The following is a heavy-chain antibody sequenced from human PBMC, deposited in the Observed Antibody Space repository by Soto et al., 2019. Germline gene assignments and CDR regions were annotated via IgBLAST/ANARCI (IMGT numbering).Heavy chain of an antibody. CDR3: AKEDNWNYGYYGMDV. D-gene: IGHD1-20*01. Sequence: RGSLRLSCAASGFTFSSYAMSWVRQAPGKGLEWVSAISGSGGSTYYADSVKGRFTISRDNSKNTLYLQMNSLRAEDTAVYYCAKEDNWNYGYYGMDVWGQGTTVTVSS. CDR1: GFTFSSYA. V-gene: IGHV3-23*01. J-gene: IGHJ6*02. CDR2: ISGSGGST.